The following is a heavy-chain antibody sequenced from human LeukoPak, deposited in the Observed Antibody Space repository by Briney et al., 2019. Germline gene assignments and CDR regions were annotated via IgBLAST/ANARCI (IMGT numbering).Heavy chain of an antibody. CDR1: GFTYSSYS. CDR3: AKCGNSGCHLIDY. CDR2: ISGRTGGT. D-gene: IGHD5-12*01. Sequence: GGSLRPSCAASGFTYSSYSMNWVRQAPGKGLEWVSAISGRTGGTYYADSVKGRFTISRDNSKSTLYLQMDRLRAEDTAVYYCAKCGNSGCHLIDYWGQGTLVTVSS. V-gene: IGHV3-23*01. J-gene: IGHJ4*02.